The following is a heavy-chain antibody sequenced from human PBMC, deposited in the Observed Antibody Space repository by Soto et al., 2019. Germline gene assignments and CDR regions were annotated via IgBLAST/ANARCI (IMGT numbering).Heavy chain of an antibody. CDR1: GYIFINYG. J-gene: IGHJ4*02. CDR2: ISPYNSNT. Sequence: ASVKVSCKASGYIFINYGISWMRQAPGQGLEWMGWISPYNSNTHYAQSLLGRVTVTRDTSTSTAYMELRSLRSDDTAVYYCARTGGDCTQGVCYDYWGQGTLVTVSS. CDR3: ARTGGDCTQGVCYDY. D-gene: IGHD2-8*01. V-gene: IGHV1-18*01.